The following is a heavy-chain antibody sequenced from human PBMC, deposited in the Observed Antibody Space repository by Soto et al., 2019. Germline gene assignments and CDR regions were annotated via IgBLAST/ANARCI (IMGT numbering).Heavy chain of an antibody. Sequence: EVQLVESGGGLIQPGRSLRLSCAGSGFTFGDYAMSWFRQAPGKGLEWVSFIRRKVDGGTTEYAASVKGRFTISRDESRSIAYLQMNSLRTEDTAVYYCTREGDWKFDYWGQGTLVTVSS. CDR1: GFTFGDYA. J-gene: IGHJ4*02. V-gene: IGHV3-49*03. CDR2: IRRKVDGGTT. CDR3: TREGDWKFDY. D-gene: IGHD1-1*01.